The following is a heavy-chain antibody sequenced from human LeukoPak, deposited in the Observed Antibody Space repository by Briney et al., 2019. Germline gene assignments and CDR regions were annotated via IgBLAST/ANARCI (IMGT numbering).Heavy chain of an antibody. CDR2: IYYSGST. Sequence: SGTLSLTCTVSGGSISSGGYYWSWIRQHPGKGLEWIGYIYYSGSTYYNPSLKSRVTISVDTSKNQFSLKLSSVTAADTAVYYCARGGEVPAATTSGFDYWGQGTLVTVSS. D-gene: IGHD2-2*01. J-gene: IGHJ4*02. V-gene: IGHV4-31*03. CDR1: GGSISSGGYY. CDR3: ARGGEVPAATTSGFDY.